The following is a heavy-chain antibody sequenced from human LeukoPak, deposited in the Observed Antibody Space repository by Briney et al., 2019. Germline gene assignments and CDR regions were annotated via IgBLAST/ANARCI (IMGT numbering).Heavy chain of an antibody. CDR2: ISSGGST. D-gene: IGHD1-26*01. J-gene: IGHJ4*02. V-gene: IGHV3-23*01. CDR1: GFTFNNYA. CDR3: AKDTYSTSPYYFDY. Sequence: PGGSLRLSCAAAGFTFNNYAMSWVRQAPGKGLKWVSGISSGGSTYCADSVKGRLTISRDNSKNTLYLQMNSLRAEDTAVYYCAKDTYSTSPYYFDYWGQGTLVTVSS.